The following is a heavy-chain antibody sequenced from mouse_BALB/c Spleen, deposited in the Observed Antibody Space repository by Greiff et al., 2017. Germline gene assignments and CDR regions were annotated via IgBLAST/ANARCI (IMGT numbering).Heavy chain of an antibody. V-gene: IGHV1-20*02. CDR1: GYSFTGYF. Sequence: EVQLQESGPELVKPGASVKISCKASGYSFTGYFMNWVMQSHGKSLEWIGRINPYNGDTFYNQKFKGKATLTVDKSSSTAHMELRSLASEDSAVYYCARRGGNYQYYFDYWGQGTTLTVSS. CDR3: ARRGGNYQYYFDY. CDR2: INPYNGDT. J-gene: IGHJ2*01. D-gene: IGHD2-1*01.